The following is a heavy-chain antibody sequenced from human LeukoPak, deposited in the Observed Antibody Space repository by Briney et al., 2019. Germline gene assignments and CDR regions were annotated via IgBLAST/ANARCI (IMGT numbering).Heavy chain of an antibody. V-gene: IGHV3-48*02. Sequence: GGSLRLPCEASGFPFSSYVMSWVRQAPGKGLEWIAYINHNAEMIFYPDFVKGRFTISRDNAKNSLYLQMNALRDEDTAIYYCARDHDWAFDLWGQGTLVIVSS. CDR3: ARDHDWAFDL. CDR1: GFPFSSYV. CDR2: INHNAEMI. D-gene: IGHD3-9*01. J-gene: IGHJ4*02.